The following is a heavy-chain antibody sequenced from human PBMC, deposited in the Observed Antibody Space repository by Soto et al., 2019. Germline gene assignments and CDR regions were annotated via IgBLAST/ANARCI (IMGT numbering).Heavy chain of an antibody. CDR1: GFSFNNAW. V-gene: IGHV3-15*01. D-gene: IGHD1-7*01. CDR2: IKSKIDGGTT. Sequence: EVQLVESGGGLVKPGGSLRLSCEASGFSFNNAWMSWIRQAPGKGLEWVGRIKSKIDGGTTDYAAPVKGRFTISRDNSKNTLYLQMNSLRAEDTAVYYCAKTLSGTTGTFDYWGQGTLVTVSS. J-gene: IGHJ4*02. CDR3: AKTLSGTTGTFDY.